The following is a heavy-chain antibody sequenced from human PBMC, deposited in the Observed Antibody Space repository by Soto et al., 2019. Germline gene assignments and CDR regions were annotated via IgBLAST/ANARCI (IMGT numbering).Heavy chain of an antibody. CDR2: IYSGGNS. CDR1: GFTVSTYY. D-gene: IGHD1-1*01. V-gene: IGHV3-53*05. J-gene: IGHJ4*02. Sequence: PGGSLRLSCAASGFTVSTYYMEWVRQAPGTGLEWVSLIYSGGNSYYADSVKGRFTISRDNSKNTLYLQMNSLRAEDTAVYYCAKSVYNWNDGFFDYWGQGTLVTVSS. CDR3: AKSVYNWNDGFFDY.